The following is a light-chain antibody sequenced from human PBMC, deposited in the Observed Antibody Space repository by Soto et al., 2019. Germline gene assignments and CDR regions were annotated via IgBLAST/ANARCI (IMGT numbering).Light chain of an antibody. CDR3: AAWDDSLNGDV. J-gene: IGLJ1*01. CDR1: SSNIGSNT. V-gene: IGLV1-44*01. Sequence: QSVLTQPPSASGTPGQRVTISCSGSSSNIGSNTVNWYQQLPGTAPKLLIYTNDQRPSGVPDRFSGSKSGTSASLAISGLQYEGEADYFCAAWDDSLNGDVFATGTKVTVL. CDR2: TND.